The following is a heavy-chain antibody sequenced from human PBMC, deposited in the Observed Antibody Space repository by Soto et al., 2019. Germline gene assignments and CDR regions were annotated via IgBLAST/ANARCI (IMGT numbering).Heavy chain of an antibody. V-gene: IGHV4-30-4*01. CDR3: ARDSDDSYYGMDV. Sequence: TLSLTCTVSGGSISSGDYYWSWIRQPPGKGLEWIGYIYYSGSTYYNPSLKSRVTISVDTSKNQFSLKLSSVTAADTAVYYCARDSDDSYYGMDVWGQGTTVTVSS. CDR1: GGSISSGDYY. D-gene: IGHD3-22*01. J-gene: IGHJ6*02. CDR2: IYYSGST.